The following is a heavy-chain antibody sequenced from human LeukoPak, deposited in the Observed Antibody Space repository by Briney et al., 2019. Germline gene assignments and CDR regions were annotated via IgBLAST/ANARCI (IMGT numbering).Heavy chain of an antibody. Sequence: ASVNVSCKASGYTFTSYDINWVRQATGQGLEWMGWMNPNSGNTGYAQKFQGRVTMTRNTSISTAYMELSSLRAEDTAVYYCARDGTFTGVSRYGMDVWGQGTTVTVSS. J-gene: IGHJ6*02. V-gene: IGHV1-8*01. CDR3: ARDGTFTGVSRYGMDV. D-gene: IGHD7-27*01. CDR2: MNPNSGNT. CDR1: GYTFTSYD.